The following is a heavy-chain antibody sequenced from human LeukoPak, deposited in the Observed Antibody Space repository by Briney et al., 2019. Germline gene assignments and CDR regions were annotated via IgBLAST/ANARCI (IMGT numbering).Heavy chain of an antibody. CDR1: GGSISSSSYY. Sequence: SETLSLTCTVSGGSISSSSYYWGWIRQPPGKGLEWIGSIYYSGSTYYNPSLKSRVTISVDTSKSQFSLKLSSVTAADTAVYYCARVRRGGIVVVVVWFDPWGQGTLVTVSS. D-gene: IGHD2-2*01. V-gene: IGHV4-39*01. CDR2: IYYSGST. J-gene: IGHJ5*02. CDR3: ARVRRGGIVVVVVWFDP.